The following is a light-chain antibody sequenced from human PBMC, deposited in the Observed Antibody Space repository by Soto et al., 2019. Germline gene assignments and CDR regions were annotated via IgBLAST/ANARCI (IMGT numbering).Light chain of an antibody. Sequence: DTVLTQSPDTLSLSPGEGATLSCRASQSLRSRYLAWYQQKAGQAPRLLIYGVSTRATGIPDRFSGSGSGTDFTLTISSLEPEDFAVYYCQQYDTSPRTFGQGTKVEI. V-gene: IGKV3-20*01. CDR3: QQYDTSPRT. CDR2: GVS. CDR1: QSLRSRY. J-gene: IGKJ1*01.